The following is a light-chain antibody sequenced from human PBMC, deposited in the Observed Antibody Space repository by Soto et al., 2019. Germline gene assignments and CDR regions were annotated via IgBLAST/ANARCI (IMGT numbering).Light chain of an antibody. CDR2: LGS. CDR3: MHGIQIPLT. V-gene: IGKV2-28*01. Sequence: ILMPQSPLSLLVTPGEPASISCKSSQRLRQFNGYNYVDWNLQKPGQSPQLLIKLGSKRASEDPDRFSCSGSGTDFTLKISREEAENFGDYYCMHGIQIPLTLGGVTKLYIK. J-gene: IGKJ4*01. CDR1: QRLRQFNGYNY.